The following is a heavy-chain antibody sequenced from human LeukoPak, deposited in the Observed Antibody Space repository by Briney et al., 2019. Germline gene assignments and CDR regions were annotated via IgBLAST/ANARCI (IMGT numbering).Heavy chain of an antibody. V-gene: IGHV4-34*01. J-gene: IGHJ4*02. CDR3: VSRYSSGGFEAEN. Sequence: SETLSLTCAVYGGSFNNYFWSWIRQPPGRGLEWIGEITHSGSTNYNPSVKSRVTISVDTSKNQFSLKLNSVTAADTAVYYCVSRYSSGGFEAENWGQGTLVTVSS. D-gene: IGHD6-19*01. CDR1: GGSFNNYF. CDR2: ITHSGST.